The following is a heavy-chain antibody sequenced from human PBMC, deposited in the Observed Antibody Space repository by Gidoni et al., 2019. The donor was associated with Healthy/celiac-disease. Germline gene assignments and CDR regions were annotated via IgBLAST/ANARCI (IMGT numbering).Heavy chain of an antibody. Sequence: QLPLSESRPGLVKPSETLSLTCTVSGGSISSMSYYWCWIRQPPGKGLEWIGSIYSSGSTYYNPSLKSRVTISVAMSKNQFSLKLSSVTAADTAVYYCARTYSDILTGYVDYWGQGTLVTVSS. CDR1: GGSISSMSYY. J-gene: IGHJ4*02. D-gene: IGHD3-9*01. CDR2: IYSSGST. CDR3: ARTYSDILTGYVDY. V-gene: IGHV4-39*01.